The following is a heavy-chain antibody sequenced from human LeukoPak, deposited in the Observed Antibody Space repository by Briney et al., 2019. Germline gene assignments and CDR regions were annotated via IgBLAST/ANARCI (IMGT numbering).Heavy chain of an antibody. J-gene: IGHJ4*02. CDR1: GGTFSSYA. D-gene: IGHD2-15*01. CDR3: ARAGLCSGGSCYEYYFDY. CDR2: IIPILGIA. Sequence: VKVSCKASGGTFSSYAISWVRQAPGQGLEWMGRIIPILGIANYAQKFQGRVTITADKSTSTAYMELSSLKSEDTAVYYCARAGLCSGGSCYEYYFDYWGQGTLVTVSS. V-gene: IGHV1-69*04.